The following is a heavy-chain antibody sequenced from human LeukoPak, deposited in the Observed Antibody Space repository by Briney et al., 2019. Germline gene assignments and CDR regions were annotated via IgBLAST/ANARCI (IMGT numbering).Heavy chain of an antibody. Sequence: GGSLRLSCAASGFTFSSYSMNWVRQAPGKGLEWVSYISSSSSTIYYADSVKGRFTISRDNAKNSLYLQMNSLRAEDAAVYYCASLWDYWGQGTLVTVSS. D-gene: IGHD2/OR15-2a*01. V-gene: IGHV3-48*01. CDR3: ASLWDY. J-gene: IGHJ4*02. CDR2: ISSSSSTI. CDR1: GFTFSSYS.